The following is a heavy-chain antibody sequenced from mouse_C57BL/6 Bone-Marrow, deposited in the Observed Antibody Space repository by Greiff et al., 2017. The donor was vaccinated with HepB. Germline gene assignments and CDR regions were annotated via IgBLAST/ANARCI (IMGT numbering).Heavy chain of an antibody. CDR1: GFNIKDDY. J-gene: IGHJ1*03. D-gene: IGHD2-2*01. V-gene: IGHV14-4*01. CDR3: TTRPDGYDGYFDV. Sequence: VQLQPSGAELVRPGASVKLSCTASGFNIKDDYIHWVKQRPEQGLEWIGWIDPANGDTEYASKFQGTATITADTYSNAAYLQRSSLTSEDTAVYYCTTRPDGYDGYFDVWGTGTTVTVSS. CDR2: IDPANGDT.